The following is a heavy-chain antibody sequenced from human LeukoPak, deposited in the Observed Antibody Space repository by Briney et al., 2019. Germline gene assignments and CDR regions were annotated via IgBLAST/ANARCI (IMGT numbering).Heavy chain of an antibody. J-gene: IGHJ4*02. Sequence: GGSLRLSCAASGFTFSSFSMNWVRQAPGKGLEWVSSISSSSSYMYYADSVKGRFTSSRDNAKNSLYLQMNSLRAEDTAVYYCARGGSGNWNAPFDYWGQGTLVTVSS. CDR3: ARGGSGNWNAPFDY. D-gene: IGHD1-1*01. CDR2: ISSSSSYM. V-gene: IGHV3-21*01. CDR1: GFTFSSFS.